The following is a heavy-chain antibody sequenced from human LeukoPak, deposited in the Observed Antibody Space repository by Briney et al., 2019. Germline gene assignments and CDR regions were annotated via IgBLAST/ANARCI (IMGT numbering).Heavy chain of an antibody. J-gene: IGHJ4*02. CDR2: ISGSGGST. V-gene: IGHV3-23*01. D-gene: IGHD2-21*02. CDR1: GFTFSSYA. Sequence: PGGSLRLSCAASGFTFSSYAMSWVRQAPGKGLEWVSAISGSGGSTYYADSVKGRFTISRDNSKNTLYLQMNSLRAEDTAAYYCAKDHEISRIVVVTAGFDYWGQGTLVTVSS. CDR3: AKDHEISRIVVVTAGFDY.